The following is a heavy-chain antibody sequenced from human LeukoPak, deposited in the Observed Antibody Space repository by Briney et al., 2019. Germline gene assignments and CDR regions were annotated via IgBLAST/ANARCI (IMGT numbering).Heavy chain of an antibody. Sequence: SETLSLTCAVYGGSFSGYYWSWIRQPPGKGLEWIGEINHSGSTNYNPSLKSRVTISVDTSKNQFSLKLSSVIAADTAVYYCARAVLLWFGELYYFDYWGQGTLVTVSS. V-gene: IGHV4-34*01. CDR3: ARAVLLWFGELYYFDY. CDR2: INHSGST. CDR1: GGSFSGYY. D-gene: IGHD3-10*01. J-gene: IGHJ4*02.